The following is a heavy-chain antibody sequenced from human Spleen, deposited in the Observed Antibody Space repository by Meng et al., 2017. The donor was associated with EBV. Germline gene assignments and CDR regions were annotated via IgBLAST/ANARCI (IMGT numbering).Heavy chain of an antibody. CDR3: VRETYSSGWYYFDY. V-gene: IGHV4-59*01. Sequence: QVQLQESGPGLVKPSETLSLTCTVSCGSISSYYWSWIRQPPGKGLEWIGYIYYSGSTNYNPSLKSRVTISVDTSKNQFSLKLSSVTAADTAVYYCVRETYSSGWYYFDYWGQGTLVTVSS. CDR1: CGSISSYY. CDR2: IYYSGST. D-gene: IGHD6-19*01. J-gene: IGHJ4*02.